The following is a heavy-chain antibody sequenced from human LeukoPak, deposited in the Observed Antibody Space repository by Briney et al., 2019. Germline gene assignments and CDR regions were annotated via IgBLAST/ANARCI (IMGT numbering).Heavy chain of an antibody. D-gene: IGHD3-22*01. CDR1: GGSISSGGYY. CDR2: IYYSGST. Sequence: SSETLSLTSTVSGGSISSGGYYWSWIRQHPGKGLEWIGYIYYSGSTYYNPSLKSRVTISVDTSKNQFSLKLSSVTAADTAVYYCASTYYYDSSGYYYFDYWGQGTLVTVSS. V-gene: IGHV4-31*03. J-gene: IGHJ4*02. CDR3: ASTYYYDSSGYYYFDY.